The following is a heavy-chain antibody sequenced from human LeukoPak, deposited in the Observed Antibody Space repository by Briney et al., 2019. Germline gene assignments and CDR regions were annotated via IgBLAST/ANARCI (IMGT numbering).Heavy chain of an antibody. V-gene: IGHV4-4*07. CDR2: TYVTGAT. CDR1: YGSLSGYY. J-gene: IGHJ6*03. D-gene: IGHD4-23*01. CDR3: AREAAGCGGNCHLIGYYSMDV. Sequence: SETLSLTCTVFYGSLSGYYWSWLRQSAGKGLEWIGRTYVTGATNYNPSLESRVTLSMDTSKKQVSLQLTSVTAADTAVYYCAREAAGCGGNCHLIGYYSMDVWGKGTTVIVSS.